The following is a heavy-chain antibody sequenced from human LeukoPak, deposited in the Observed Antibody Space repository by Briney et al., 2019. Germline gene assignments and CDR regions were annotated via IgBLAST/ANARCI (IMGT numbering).Heavy chain of an antibody. CDR1: GGSISSYY. CDR2: IYYSGST. J-gene: IGHJ6*03. CDR3: ARDTGSGWSVGDYYYYMDV. Sequence: PSETLSLTCTVSGGSISSYYWTWIRQSPGKGLEWIGYIYYSGSTNYNPSLKSRVTISVDTSKNQFSLKLSSVTTADTAVYYCARDTGSGWSVGDYYYYMDVWGKGTTVTVSS. V-gene: IGHV4-59*01. D-gene: IGHD6-19*01.